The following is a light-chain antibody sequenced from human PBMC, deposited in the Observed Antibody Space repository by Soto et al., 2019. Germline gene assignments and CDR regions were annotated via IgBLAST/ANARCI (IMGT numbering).Light chain of an antibody. J-gene: IGKJ1*01. CDR1: QGVSTW. CDR3: QQYNSYSRT. Sequence: QMTQSPSSVSASVGDRVTITCRASQGVSTWLAWYQQKPGKAPNLLIYTASSLQSGVPSRFSGSGSGTDFTLTINGLQPEDFATYYCQQYNSYSRTFGQGTKVDIK. V-gene: IGKV1D-16*01. CDR2: TAS.